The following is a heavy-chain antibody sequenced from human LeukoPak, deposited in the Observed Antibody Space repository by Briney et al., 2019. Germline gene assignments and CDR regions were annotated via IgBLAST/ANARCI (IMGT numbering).Heavy chain of an antibody. J-gene: IGHJ4*02. CDR2: ISGGGATT. V-gene: IGHV3-23*01. Sequence: GGSLRLSCAASGFTFSSYAMSWVRQAPGKGLEWVSDISGGGATTFYADSVKGRFTISRDNSKNTLYLQLGSLRAEDTAVYYCAKSTGYSTTGRDFDSWGRGTLVTVSP. CDR3: AKSTGYSTTGRDFDS. D-gene: IGHD6-13*01. CDR1: GFTFSSYA.